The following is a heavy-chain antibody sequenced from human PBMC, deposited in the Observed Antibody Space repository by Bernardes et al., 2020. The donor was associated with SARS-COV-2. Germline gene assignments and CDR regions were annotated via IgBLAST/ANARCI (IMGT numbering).Heavy chain of an antibody. CDR1: GYTLPELS. CDR3: ATGPALVPAAREAWFDP. CDR2: FDPEDGET. Sequence: ASVKVSCKVSGYTLPELSMHWVRQAPGKGLEWMGGFDPEDGETIYAQKFQGRVTMTEDTSTDTAYMELSSLRSEDTAVYYCATGPALVPAAREAWFDPWGQGTMVTVSS. J-gene: IGHJ5*02. V-gene: IGHV1-24*01. D-gene: IGHD2-2*01.